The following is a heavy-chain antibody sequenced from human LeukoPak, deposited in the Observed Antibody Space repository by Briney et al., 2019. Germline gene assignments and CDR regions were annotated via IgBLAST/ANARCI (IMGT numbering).Heavy chain of an antibody. CDR3: ARETVVVPAAPLDY. D-gene: IGHD2-2*01. CDR1: GFTFSSYA. J-gene: IGHJ4*02. V-gene: IGHV3-23*01. CDR2: ISGSGGST. Sequence: GGSLRLSCAASGFTFSSYAMSWVRQAPGKGLEWVSAISGSGGSTYYADSVKGRFTISRDNAKDTLYLQMNSLRAEDTAVYYCARETVVVPAAPLDYWGQGTLVTVSS.